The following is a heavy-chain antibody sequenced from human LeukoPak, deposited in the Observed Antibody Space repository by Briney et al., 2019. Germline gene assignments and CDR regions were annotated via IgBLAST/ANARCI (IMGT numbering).Heavy chain of an antibody. CDR1: GGSISSYY. J-gene: IGHJ3*01. V-gene: IGHV4-59*01. D-gene: IGHD3-16*01. CDR3: ARDHYVDAFDV. CDR2: IYYSGFT. Sequence: SETLSLTCTVSGGSISSYYWSWIWQPPGKGLEWIGYIYYSGFTNYNPSVKSRVTISVDTSKNQFSLKLSSVTAADTAVYYCARDHYVDAFDVWGQGTTVTVSS.